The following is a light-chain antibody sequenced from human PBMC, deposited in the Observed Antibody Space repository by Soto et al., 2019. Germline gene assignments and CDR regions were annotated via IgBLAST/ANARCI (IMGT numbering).Light chain of an antibody. J-gene: IGLJ2*01. Sequence: QSALTQPASVSGSPGQSITISCTGTSSDVGSYNLVSWYQQHPGKAPKLMIYEGSKRPSGVSNRFSGSKSGNTAALKISGIQAEDEADDYCCSYAGSSTVVFGGGTKLTVL. CDR1: SSDVGSYNL. V-gene: IGLV2-23*01. CDR3: CSYAGSSTVV. CDR2: EGS.